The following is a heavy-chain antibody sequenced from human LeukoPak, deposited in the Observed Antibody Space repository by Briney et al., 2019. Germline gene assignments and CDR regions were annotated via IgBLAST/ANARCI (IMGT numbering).Heavy chain of an antibody. CDR3: AREYYDSTGRKHAFEN. V-gene: IGHV1-2*02. J-gene: IGHJ3*02. Sequence: ASMKVSCKTSGYTFADYYLHWVRQAPGQGLEWMGSIDPDSGGTSSAQKFQGRVTMTRDTSISTAHMELSRLRSDDTAVYYCAREYYDSTGRKHAFENWGQGTMVTVSS. CDR1: GYTFADYY. CDR2: IDPDSGGT. D-gene: IGHD3-22*01.